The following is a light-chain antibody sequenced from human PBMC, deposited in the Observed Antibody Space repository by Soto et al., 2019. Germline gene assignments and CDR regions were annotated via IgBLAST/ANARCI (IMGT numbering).Light chain of an antibody. V-gene: IGKV3-20*01. CDR1: QSVSRSY. CDR3: QQYGSSIT. Sequence: IALTQSPGTLSLSPGERATLSCRASQSVSRSYLAWYQQKPGQAPRLLIYGASSRATGIPDRFSGSGSGTDFTLTINRLEPEDIAVYYCQQYGSSITFGQGTRLEIK. J-gene: IGKJ5*01. CDR2: GAS.